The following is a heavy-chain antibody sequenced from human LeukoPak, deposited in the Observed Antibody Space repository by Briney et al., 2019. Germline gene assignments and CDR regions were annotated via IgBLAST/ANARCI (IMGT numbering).Heavy chain of an antibody. CDR3: ARDVLRTGAFDI. CDR1: GGSISSYY. Sequence: SETLSLTCTVSGGSISSYYWSWIRQPPGKGREWIGYIYYSGSTNYNPSLKSRVTISVDTSKNQFSLKLSSVTAADTAVYYCARDVLRTGAFDIWGQGTMVTVSS. V-gene: IGHV4-59*01. CDR2: IYYSGST. J-gene: IGHJ3*02.